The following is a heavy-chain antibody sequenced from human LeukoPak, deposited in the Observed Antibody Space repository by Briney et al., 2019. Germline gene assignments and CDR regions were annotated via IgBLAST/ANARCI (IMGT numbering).Heavy chain of an antibody. CDR3: ARDPGRGSYDYDSSGWLLDY. J-gene: IGHJ4*02. CDR2: IIPIFGTA. D-gene: IGHD3-22*01. V-gene: IGHV1-69*05. CDR1: GGTFSSYA. Sequence: SVKVSCKASGGTFSSYAISWVRQAPGQGLEWMGRIIPIFGTANYAQKFQGRVTITTDESTSTAYMELSSLRSEDTAVHYCARDPGRGSYDYDSSGWLLDYWGQGTLVTVSS.